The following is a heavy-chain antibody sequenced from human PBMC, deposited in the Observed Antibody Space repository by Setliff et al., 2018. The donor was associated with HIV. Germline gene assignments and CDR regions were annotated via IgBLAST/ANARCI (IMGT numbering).Heavy chain of an antibody. CDR1: GGSISNNSYY. V-gene: IGHV4-39*01. CDR3: ARQFWMLTTLYFDS. D-gene: IGHD3-16*01. Sequence: SETLSLTCTVSGGSISNNSYYWGWVRQPPGKGLELIGNLFYNGNTYYNPSLKSRVTISVDTSKNHFSLSLSSVTAADTAVYYCARQFWMLTTLYFDSLGPGTLVTVSS. J-gene: IGHJ4*02. CDR2: LFYNGNT.